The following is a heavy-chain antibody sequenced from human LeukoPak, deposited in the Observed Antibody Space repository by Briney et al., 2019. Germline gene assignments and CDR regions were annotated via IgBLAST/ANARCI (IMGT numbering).Heavy chain of an antibody. V-gene: IGHV4-59*08. CDR2: IYYSGST. CDR3: ARHAPGSSGYYSKFAC. CDR1: GGSISSYY. Sequence: PSETLSLICTVSGGSISSYYWSWIRQPPGKGLEWIGYIYYSGSTNYNPSLKSRVTISVDTSKNQFSLKLSSVTAADTAVYYCARHAPGSSGYYSKFACWGQGTLVTVSS. J-gene: IGHJ4*02. D-gene: IGHD3-22*01.